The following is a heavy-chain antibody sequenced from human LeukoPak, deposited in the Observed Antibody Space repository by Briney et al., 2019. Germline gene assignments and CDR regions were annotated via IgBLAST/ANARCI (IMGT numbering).Heavy chain of an antibody. CDR1: GYTFTSYD. Sequence: ASVKVSCKASGYTFTSYDINWVRQAPGQGLEWMGWMNPNSGNTGYAQKFQGRVTMTRNTSISTAYMELSSLRSEDTAVYYCASEGPGYSSSSRWFDPWGQGTLVTVSS. CDR2: MNPNSGNT. CDR3: ASEGPGYSSSSRWFDP. D-gene: IGHD6-6*01. V-gene: IGHV1-8*01. J-gene: IGHJ5*02.